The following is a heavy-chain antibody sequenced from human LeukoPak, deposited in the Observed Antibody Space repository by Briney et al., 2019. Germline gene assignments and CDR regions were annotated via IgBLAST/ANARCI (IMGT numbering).Heavy chain of an antibody. J-gene: IGHJ3*02. CDR1: GFTFSSYW. CDR3: ARDQYSGYDRAFDI. Sequence: PGGSLRLSCAASGFTFSSYWMHWVRQAPGKGLVWVSRINSDGSSTNYADSVKGRFTISRDNAKNTLYLQMNSPRAEDTAVYYCARDQYSGYDRAFDIWGQGTMVTVSS. CDR2: INSDGSST. D-gene: IGHD5-12*01. V-gene: IGHV3-74*01.